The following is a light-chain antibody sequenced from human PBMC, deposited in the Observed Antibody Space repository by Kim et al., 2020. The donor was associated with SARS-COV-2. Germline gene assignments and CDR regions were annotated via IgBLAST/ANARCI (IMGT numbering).Light chain of an antibody. V-gene: IGLV7-43*01. Sequence: QAVVTQEPSLTVSPGETVTLTCASSSGPVTSHYYQNWFQQRPGQPPKALIYSTTNKHSWAPARFSGSLLGNKAALTVSDVQPEYEADYYCLLYFGDVHWLFGGGTQLTVL. CDR3: LLYFGDVHWL. J-gene: IGLJ3*02. CDR2: STT. CDR1: SGPVTSHYY.